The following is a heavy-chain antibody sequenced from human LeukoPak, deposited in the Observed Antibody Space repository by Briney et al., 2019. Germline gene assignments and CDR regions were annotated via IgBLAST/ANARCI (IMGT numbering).Heavy chain of an antibody. D-gene: IGHD3-22*01. CDR3: ARGYYYDNSGYYYHDY. J-gene: IGHJ4*02. CDR1: RFYFSTYD. Sequence: GGSLRLSCTASRFYFSTYDMNWVRQVPGKGLEWISYIDSSGSTTYYAGSVQGRFTISRDNAKNSLYLQMNSLRAEDTAVYYRARGYYYDNSGYYYHDYWGQGTLATVSS. CDR2: IDSSGSTT. V-gene: IGHV3-48*04.